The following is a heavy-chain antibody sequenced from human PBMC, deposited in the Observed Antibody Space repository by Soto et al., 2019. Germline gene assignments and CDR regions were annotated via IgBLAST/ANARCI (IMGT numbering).Heavy chain of an antibody. CDR1: GFTFNDYS. D-gene: IGHD5-18*01. V-gene: IGHV3-21*01. Sequence: GSLRLSCAASGFTFNDYSVNWVRQAPGKGLEWVSSISSSGSYKYYADSLKGRFTISRDNAKNSLYLQLNTLRVEDTAVYYCATARGYIYGDGDHYYYGMDVWGQGTTVTVSS. CDR2: ISSSGSYK. J-gene: IGHJ6*02. CDR3: ATARGYIYGDGDHYYYGMDV.